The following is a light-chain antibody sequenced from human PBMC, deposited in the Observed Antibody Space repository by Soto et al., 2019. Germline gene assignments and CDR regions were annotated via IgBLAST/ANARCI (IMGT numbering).Light chain of an antibody. CDR3: GTWDSSLSAVV. CDR2: DNS. V-gene: IGLV1-51*01. J-gene: IGLJ2*01. CDR1: SSNIGNNY. Sequence: SVLTQPPSVSAAPGQKVTISCSGSSSNIGNNYVSWYQQLPGTAPKLLIYDNSKRPSGIPDRFSGSKSGTSATLGITGLQTGDEADYYCGTWDSSLSAVVFGGGTK.